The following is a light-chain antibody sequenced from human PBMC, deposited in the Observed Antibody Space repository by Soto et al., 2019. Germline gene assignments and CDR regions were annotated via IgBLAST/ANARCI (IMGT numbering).Light chain of an antibody. CDR2: GAS. CDR3: QQYNNWRS. CDR1: QSVNSN. J-gene: IGKJ4*02. Sequence: EIVMTQSPATLSVSPGERATLSCRASQSVNSNLAWYQQKPGQAPRLLIYGASTRATGIPARFSGSGSGTAFTLTISSMQSEDFAVYYCQQYNNWRSFGGGTKVDIK. V-gene: IGKV3-15*01.